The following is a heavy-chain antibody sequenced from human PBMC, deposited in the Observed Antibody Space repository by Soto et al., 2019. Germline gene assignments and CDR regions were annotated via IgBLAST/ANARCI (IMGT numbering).Heavy chain of an antibody. CDR3: ARASLYSSGWYNWFEP. J-gene: IGHJ5*02. Sequence: ASVKVSCKASGYTFTSYGISWVRQAPGQGLEWMGWISAYNGNTNYAQKLQGRVTMTTDTSTSTAYMELRSLRSDDTAVYYCARASLYSSGWYNWFEPWGQGTLVTVSS. CDR2: ISAYNGNT. V-gene: IGHV1-18*01. CDR1: GYTFTSYG. D-gene: IGHD6-19*01.